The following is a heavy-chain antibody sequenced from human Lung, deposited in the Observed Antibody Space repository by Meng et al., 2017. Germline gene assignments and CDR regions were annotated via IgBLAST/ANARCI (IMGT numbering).Heavy chain of an antibody. Sequence: QGRLVQSGAEVKKPGASVKVSCKAAAYTFPDYWLHWVRRAPGQGLEWMGRINPKSGDTHYAQRFQGRVTMTGDTSISTAYMELSGLRSDDTAMYYCARDEDISAAGKLFGDYWGQGTLVTVSS. V-gene: IGHV1-2*06. CDR2: INPKSGDT. J-gene: IGHJ4*02. CDR3: ARDEDISAAGKLFGDY. D-gene: IGHD6-13*01. CDR1: AYTFPDYW.